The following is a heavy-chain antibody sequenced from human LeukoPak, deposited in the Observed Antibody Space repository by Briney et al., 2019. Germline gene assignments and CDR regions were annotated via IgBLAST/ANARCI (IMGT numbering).Heavy chain of an antibody. CDR3: ARLPIAARPVPLESGDAFDI. V-gene: IGHV3-48*01. J-gene: IGHJ3*02. Sequence: GGSLRLSCAASGFTFSSYSMNWVRQAPGKGLGWVSYISSSSSTIYYADSVKGRFTISRDNAKTSLYLQMNSLRAEDTAVYYCARLPIAARPVPLESGDAFDIWGQGTMVTVSS. CDR1: GFTFSSYS. D-gene: IGHD6-6*01. CDR2: ISSSSSTI.